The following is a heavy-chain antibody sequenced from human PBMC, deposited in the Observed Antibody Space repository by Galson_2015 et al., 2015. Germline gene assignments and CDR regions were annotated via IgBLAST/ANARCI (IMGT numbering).Heavy chain of an antibody. Sequence: YNPSLKSRVTISVGTSKNQFSLKLSSVTAADTAVYYCARLDLYINRSSSWYYIDYWGQGTLVTVSS. V-gene: IGHV4-39*01. D-gene: IGHD6-13*01. J-gene: IGHJ4*02. CDR3: ARLDLYINRSSSWYYIDY.